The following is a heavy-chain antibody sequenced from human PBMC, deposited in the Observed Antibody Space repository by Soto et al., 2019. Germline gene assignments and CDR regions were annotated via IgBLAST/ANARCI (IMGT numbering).Heavy chain of an antibody. CDR1: GYSISSDYY. D-gene: IGHD3-16*01. Sequence: SETLSLTCAVSGYSISSDYYWGWIRQPPGKGLEWIGSIYHSGSTYYNPSLKSRVTISVDTSKNQFSLKLSSVTAADTAVYYCARANDYVWGSQPAFDYWGQGTLVTVSS. CDR3: ARANDYVWGSQPAFDY. J-gene: IGHJ4*02. CDR2: IYHSGST. V-gene: IGHV4-38-2*01.